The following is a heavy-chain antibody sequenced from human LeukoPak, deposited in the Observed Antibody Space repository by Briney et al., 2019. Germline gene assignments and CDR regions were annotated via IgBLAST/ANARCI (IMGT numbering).Heavy chain of an antibody. CDR1: GFTFSSYS. Sequence: GGSLRLSCAASGFTFSSYSMNWVRQAPGKGLEWVSYISSSSSTIYYADSVKGRFTISRDNAKNSLYLQMNSLRAEDTAVYYCARSSDSPFDYWGQGTLVTVSS. CDR3: ARSSDSPFDY. CDR2: ISSSSSTI. D-gene: IGHD2-15*01. V-gene: IGHV3-48*04. J-gene: IGHJ4*02.